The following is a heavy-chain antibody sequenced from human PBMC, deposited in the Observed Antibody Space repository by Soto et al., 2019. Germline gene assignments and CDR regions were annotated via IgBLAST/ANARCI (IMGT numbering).Heavy chain of an antibody. CDR2: INHSGST. V-gene: IGHV4-34*01. CDR3: ARVPRGRGYYYYYYGMDV. Sequence: PSETLSLTCAVYGGSFSGYYWSWIRQPPGKGLEWIGEINHSGSTNYNPSLKSRVTISVDTSKNQFSLKLSSVAAADTAVYYCARVPRGRGYYYYYYGMDVWGQGTTVTVSS. CDR1: GGSFSGYY. D-gene: IGHD2-15*01. J-gene: IGHJ6*02.